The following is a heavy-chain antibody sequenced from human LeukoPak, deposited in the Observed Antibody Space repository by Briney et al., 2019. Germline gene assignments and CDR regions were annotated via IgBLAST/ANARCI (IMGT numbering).Heavy chain of an antibody. Sequence: PGGSLRLSCAASGFTFGSYSMNWVRQAPGKGLEWVSSISSSSSYIYYADSVKGRFTISRDNAKNSLYLQMNSLRAEDTAVYYCARVGDILTGSYYFDYWGQGTLVTVSS. CDR3: ARVGDILTGSYYFDY. V-gene: IGHV3-21*01. J-gene: IGHJ4*02. CDR1: GFTFGSYS. CDR2: ISSSSSYI. D-gene: IGHD3-9*01.